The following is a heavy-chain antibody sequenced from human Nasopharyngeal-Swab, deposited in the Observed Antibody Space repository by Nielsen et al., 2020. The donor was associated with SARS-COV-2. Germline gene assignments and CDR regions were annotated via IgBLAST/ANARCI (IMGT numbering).Heavy chain of an antibody. J-gene: IGHJ5*02. D-gene: IGHD3-3*02. CDR2: IYYSGST. CDR3: ARPSRHFWSGQDPWFDP. CDR1: GCSISSSSYY. V-gene: IGHV4-39*01. Sequence: SETLSLTCTVSGCSISSSSYYWGWIRQPPGKGLEWIGGIYYSGSTYYNPSLTSRVTISVDTSKNQFSLKLSSVTAADTAVYYCARPSRHFWSGQDPWFDPWGQGTLVTVSS.